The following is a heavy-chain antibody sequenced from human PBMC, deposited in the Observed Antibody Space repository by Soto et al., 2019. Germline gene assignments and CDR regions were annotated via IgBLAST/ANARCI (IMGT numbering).Heavy chain of an antibody. Sequence: EVQLVESGGGLVQPGGSLRLSCAASGFTFNTYWMHWVRQAPGKGLVWVSRINSDGSRTNYADSVKGRFTISRDSAKNTLYLQMNSLRAEDTAVYYCARGELTFYYYYMDVWGNGTTVTVSS. V-gene: IGHV3-74*01. D-gene: IGHD1-26*01. CDR3: ARGELTFYYYYMDV. CDR1: GFTFNTYW. J-gene: IGHJ6*03. CDR2: INSDGSRT.